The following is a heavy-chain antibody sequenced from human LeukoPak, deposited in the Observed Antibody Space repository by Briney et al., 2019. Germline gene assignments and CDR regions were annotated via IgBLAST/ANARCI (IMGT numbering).Heavy chain of an antibody. V-gene: IGHV3-9*01. CDR1: GFTFDDYA. CDR3: AKDQYYYDSSGFDY. D-gene: IGHD3-22*01. Sequence: GRSLRLSCAASGFTFDDYAMHWVRQAPGKGLEWVSGISWNSGSIGYADSVKGRFTISRDNAKNSLYLQMNSLRAEDTALYYCAKDQYYYDSSGFDYWGQGALVTVSS. CDR2: ISWNSGSI. J-gene: IGHJ4*02.